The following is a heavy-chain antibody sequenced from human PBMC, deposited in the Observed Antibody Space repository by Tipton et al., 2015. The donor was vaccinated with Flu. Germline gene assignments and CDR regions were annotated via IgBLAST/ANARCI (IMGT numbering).Heavy chain of an antibody. CDR2: IYYSGST. J-gene: IGHJ4*02. Sequence: TLSLTCTVSGGSISGYYWTWIRQPPGKGLEWIGSIYYSGSTYYNPSLKSRVTISVDTSKNQFSLKLSSVTAADTAVYYCARLRANYYDSSGYSDYWGQGTLVTVSS. V-gene: IGHV4-59*12. D-gene: IGHD3-22*01. CDR1: GGSISGYY. CDR3: ARLRANYYDSSGYSDY.